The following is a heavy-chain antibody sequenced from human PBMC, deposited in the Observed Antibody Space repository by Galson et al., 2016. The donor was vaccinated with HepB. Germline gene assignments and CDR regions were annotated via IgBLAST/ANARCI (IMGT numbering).Heavy chain of an antibody. CDR3: AKDLPDDSVEYFDVFDL. J-gene: IGHJ3*01. CDR2: ISTSGNSM. V-gene: IGHV3-11*01. D-gene: IGHD4-17*01. CDR1: GFTFSDYH. Sequence: SLRLSCAASGFTFSDYHMNWIRQAPGKGLVWISYISTSGNSMLYADSVRGRFSIPRDNAKKSLYLQMTNLRAEDTAVYYCAKDLPDDSVEYFDVFDLWGQGTMVTVSS.